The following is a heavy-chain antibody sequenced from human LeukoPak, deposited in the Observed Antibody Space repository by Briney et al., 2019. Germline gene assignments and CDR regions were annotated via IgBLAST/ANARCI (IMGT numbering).Heavy chain of an antibody. D-gene: IGHD3-10*01. V-gene: IGHV7-4-1*02. CDR3: ARDQRVRGVDYYGMDV. Sequence: ASVKVSCKASGYTFTSYAMNWVRQAPGQGLGWMGWINTNTGNPTYAQGFTGRFVFSLDTSVSTAYLQISSLKAEDTAVYYCARDQRVRGVDYYGMDVWGQGTTVTVSS. J-gene: IGHJ6*02. CDR1: GYTFTSYA. CDR2: INTNTGNP.